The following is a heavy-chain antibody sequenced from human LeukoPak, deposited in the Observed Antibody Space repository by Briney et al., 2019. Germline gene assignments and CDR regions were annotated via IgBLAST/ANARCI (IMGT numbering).Heavy chain of an antibody. Sequence: GGSLRLSCAASGFTFSSYAMHWVRQAPGKGLEYVSAISSNGGNTYYANSVKGRFTISRDNSKNTLYLQMGSLRAEDMGVYYCARDVVHYGMDVWGQGTTVTVSS. CDR1: GFTFSSYA. V-gene: IGHV3-64*01. CDR2: ISSNGGNT. CDR3: ARDVVHYGMDV. D-gene: IGHD2-21*01. J-gene: IGHJ6*02.